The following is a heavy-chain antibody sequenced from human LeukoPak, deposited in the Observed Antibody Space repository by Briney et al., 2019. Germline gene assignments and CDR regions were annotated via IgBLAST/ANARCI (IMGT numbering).Heavy chain of an antibody. CDR1: GFTFSNYT. CDR2: ISSSGTYI. CDR3: ARGGLRFLEWFSY. D-gene: IGHD3-3*01. Sequence: PGGSLRLSCAASGFTFSNYTMNWVRQAPGKGLEWVSSISSSGTYIYYADSVKGRFTISRDNAKNSLYLQMNSLRAEDTAVYYCARGGLRFLEWFSYWGQGTLVTVSS. V-gene: IGHV3-21*01. J-gene: IGHJ4*02.